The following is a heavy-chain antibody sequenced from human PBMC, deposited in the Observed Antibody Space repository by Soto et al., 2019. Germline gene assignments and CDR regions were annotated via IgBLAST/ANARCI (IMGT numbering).Heavy chain of an antibody. CDR3: ARVLIAVAGTMAFDI. J-gene: IGHJ3*02. V-gene: IGHV3-13*01. Sequence: GGSLRLSCAASGFTFSSYDMHWVRQATGKGLEWVSAIGTAGDTYYPGSVKGRFTISRENAKNSLYLQMNSLRAGDTAVYYCARVLIAVAGTMAFDIWGQGTMVTVSS. CDR2: IGTAGDT. D-gene: IGHD6-19*01. CDR1: GFTFSSYD.